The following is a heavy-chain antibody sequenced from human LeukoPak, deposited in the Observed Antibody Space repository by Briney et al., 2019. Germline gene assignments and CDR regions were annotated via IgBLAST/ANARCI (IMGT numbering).Heavy chain of an antibody. D-gene: IGHD3-22*01. CDR3: SSQYYYDSSGYYYPY. Sequence: GASVKVSCKASGYTFTGYYMHWVRQAPGHGLELMGRINPNSGGTNYAQKFQGRVTMTRDTSISTAYMELSRLRSDDTAVYYCSSQYYYDSSGYYYPYWGQGTLVTVSS. CDR2: INPNSGGT. CDR1: GYTFTGYY. J-gene: IGHJ4*02. V-gene: IGHV1-2*06.